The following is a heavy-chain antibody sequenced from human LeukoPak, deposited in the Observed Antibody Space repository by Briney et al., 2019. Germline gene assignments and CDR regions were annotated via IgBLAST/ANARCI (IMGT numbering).Heavy chain of an antibody. V-gene: IGHV4-39*07. J-gene: IGHJ4*02. CDR3: ARVGRSTVVTPSWSVLDY. CDR2: IYYSGST. CDR1: GGSISSSSYY. Sequence: PSETLSLTCTVSGGSISSSSYYWGWIRQPPGKGLEWIGSIYYSGSTYYNPSLKSRVTISVDTSKNQFSLKLSSVTAADTAVYYCARVGRSTVVTPSWSVLDYWGQGTLVTVSS. D-gene: IGHD4-23*01.